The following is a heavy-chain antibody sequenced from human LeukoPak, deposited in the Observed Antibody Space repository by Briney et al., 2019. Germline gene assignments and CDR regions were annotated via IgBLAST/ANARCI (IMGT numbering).Heavy chain of an antibody. CDR3: ARTMDSSGHYRWGIAY. V-gene: IGHV1-2*02. J-gene: IGHJ4*02. D-gene: IGHD3-22*01. CDR2: INPNSGGT. CDR1: GYTFTGYY. Sequence: ASVKVSCKAFGYTFTGYYMHWVRQAPGQGLEWMGWINPNSGGTNYAQKFQGRVTMTRDTSISTAYMELSRLRSDDTAVYYCARTMDSSGHYRWGIAYWGQGTLVTVSS.